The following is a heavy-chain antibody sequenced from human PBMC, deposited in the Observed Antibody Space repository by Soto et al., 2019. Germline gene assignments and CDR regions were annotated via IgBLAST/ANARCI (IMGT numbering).Heavy chain of an antibody. J-gene: IGHJ4*02. D-gene: IGHD4-4*01. CDR1: GGSISSGGYY. CDR2: IYYSGST. Sequence: SETLSLTCTVSGGSISSGGYYWSWIRQHPGKGLEWIGYIYYSGSTYYSPSLKSRVTISVDTSKNQFSLKLSSVTAADTAVYYCARESTTVTTYYFDYWGQGTLVTVSS. CDR3: ARESTTVTTYYFDY. V-gene: IGHV4-31*03.